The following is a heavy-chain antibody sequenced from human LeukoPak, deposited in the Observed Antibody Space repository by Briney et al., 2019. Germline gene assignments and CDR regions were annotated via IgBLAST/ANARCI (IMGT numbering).Heavy chain of an antibody. Sequence: SETLSLTCTVSGGSISSCYWSWIRQPPGKGLEWIGYLYYSGSTNYNPSLKGRVTISVDTSKDQFSLKLSSVTAADTAVYYCARGAVVVPAAMYFDYWGQGTLVTVSS. CDR1: GGSISSCY. CDR3: ARGAVVVPAAMYFDY. J-gene: IGHJ4*02. D-gene: IGHD2-2*01. V-gene: IGHV4-59*01. CDR2: LYYSGST.